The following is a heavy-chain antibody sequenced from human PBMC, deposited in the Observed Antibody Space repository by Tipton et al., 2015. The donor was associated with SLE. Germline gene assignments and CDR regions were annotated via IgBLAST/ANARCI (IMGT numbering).Heavy chain of an antibody. CDR3: AKGYDFWSGYGY. CDR1: GFTFSSYS. V-gene: IGHV3-NL1*01. CDR2: IYSGGST. Sequence: SLRLSCAASGFTFSSYSMNWVRQAPGKGLEWVSVIYSGGSTYYADSVKGRFTISRDNSKNTLYLQMNSLRAEDTAVYYCAKGYDFWSGYGYWGQGTLVTVSS. J-gene: IGHJ4*02. D-gene: IGHD3-3*01.